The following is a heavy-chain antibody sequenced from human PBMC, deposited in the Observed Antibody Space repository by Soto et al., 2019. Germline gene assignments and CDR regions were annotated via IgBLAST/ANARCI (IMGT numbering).Heavy chain of an antibody. CDR1: GFTFSTYG. J-gene: IGHJ5*02. CDR2: IGSGGATI. CDR3: AQGRNNWFDT. Sequence: EVQLVASGGGLVQPGGSLSLSCAASGFTFSTYGMNWVRQAPGKGLEWVSYIGSGGATIYYTDSVKGRFTISRDNAENSLYLQMNSLRDEDTAVYYCAQGRNNWFDTWGQGTLVTVSS. V-gene: IGHV3-48*02.